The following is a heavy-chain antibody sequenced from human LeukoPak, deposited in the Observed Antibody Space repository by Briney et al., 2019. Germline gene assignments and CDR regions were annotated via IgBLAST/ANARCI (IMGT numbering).Heavy chain of an antibody. CDR1: GFTFSSYA. CDR2: ISYDGSNK. V-gene: IGHV3-30*01. Sequence: PGRSLRLSCAASGFTFSSYAMHWVRQAPGKGLEWVAVISYDGSNKYYADSVKGRFTISRDNSKNTLYLQMNSLRAEDTAVYYCARGEDYYDSSGYPLDYWGQGTLVTVSS. J-gene: IGHJ4*02. D-gene: IGHD3-22*01. CDR3: ARGEDYYDSSGYPLDY.